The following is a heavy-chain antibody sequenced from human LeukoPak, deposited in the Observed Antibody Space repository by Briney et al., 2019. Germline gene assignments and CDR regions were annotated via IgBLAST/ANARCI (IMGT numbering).Heavy chain of an antibody. J-gene: IGHJ4*02. D-gene: IGHD1-26*01. V-gene: IGHV1-2*02. Sequence: ASVKVSCKASGYTFTGYYMHWVRQAPGQGLEWMGWINPNSGGTNYAQKFQGRVTMTRDASISTAYMELSRLRSDDTAVYYCARDVRGSYYFDYWGQGTLVTVSS. CDR2: INPNSGGT. CDR3: ARDVRGSYYFDY. CDR1: GYTFTGYY.